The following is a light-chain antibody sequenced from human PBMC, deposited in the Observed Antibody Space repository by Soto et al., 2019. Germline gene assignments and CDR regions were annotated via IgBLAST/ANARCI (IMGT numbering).Light chain of an antibody. V-gene: IGKV3-15*01. CDR2: GAS. Sequence: ERVMTQSPATLSVSPGERATLSCRASQSVSSPLAWYQQKPGQAPRLLIYGASTRATGIPARFSGSGSGTEFTLTISSLQSEDFAVYYCQQFNNWPRTFGQGTKVEIK. J-gene: IGKJ1*01. CDR3: QQFNNWPRT. CDR1: QSVSSP.